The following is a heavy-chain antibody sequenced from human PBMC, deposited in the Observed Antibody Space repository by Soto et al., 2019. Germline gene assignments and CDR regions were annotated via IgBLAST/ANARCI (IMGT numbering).Heavy chain of an antibody. Sequence: QVQLVESGGGVVQPGRSLRLSCAASGFTFSSYGMHWVRQAPGKGLEWVAVISYDGSNKYYADSVKGRFTISRDNSKNTLYLQMNSLRAEDTAVYYCAKIPAGYCSGGSCRTIWDWFDYWGQGTLVTVSS. CDR3: AKIPAGYCSGGSCRTIWDWFDY. D-gene: IGHD2-15*01. CDR2: ISYDGSNK. J-gene: IGHJ4*02. CDR1: GFTFSSYG. V-gene: IGHV3-30*18.